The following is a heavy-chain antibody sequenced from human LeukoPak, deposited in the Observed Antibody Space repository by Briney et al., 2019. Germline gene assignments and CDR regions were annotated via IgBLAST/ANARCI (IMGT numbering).Heavy chain of an antibody. CDR3: ARGNKQRGYYYMDV. V-gene: IGHV4-34*01. Sequence: SLSLTCAVYGGSFSGYYWSWIRQPPGKGLEWIGEINHSGSTNYNPSLKSRVTISVDKSKNQFSLKLSSVTAADTAVYYCARGNKQRGYYYMDVWGKGTTVTVSS. CDR1: GGSFSGYY. D-gene: IGHD1/OR15-1a*01. CDR2: INHSGST. J-gene: IGHJ6*03.